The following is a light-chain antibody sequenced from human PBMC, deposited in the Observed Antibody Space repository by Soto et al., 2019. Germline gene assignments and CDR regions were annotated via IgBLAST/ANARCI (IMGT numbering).Light chain of an antibody. CDR3: QKYGSSFT. V-gene: IGKV3-20*01. J-gene: IGKJ3*01. CDR2: GAS. CDR1: QSISSSY. Sequence: EXVLTXXXXTLSLSPGERATLSCRASQSISSSYLAWYQHKPGQGPRLLIYGASSRATGIPDRFSGSGSGTDFTLTISRLEPEDFALYYCQKYGSSFTFGPGTKVDIK.